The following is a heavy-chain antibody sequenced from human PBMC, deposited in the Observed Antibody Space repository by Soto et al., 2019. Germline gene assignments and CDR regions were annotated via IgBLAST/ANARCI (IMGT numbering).Heavy chain of an antibody. D-gene: IGHD3-9*01. V-gene: IGHV4-31*03. Sequence: SETLSLTCTVSGGSISSGGYYWSWIRQHPGKGLEWIGYIYYSGSTYYNPSLKSRVTISVDTSKNQFSLKLSSVTAADTAVYYCATVERYYDILTGYKDNWFDPWGQGTLVTVSS. J-gene: IGHJ5*02. CDR1: GGSISSGGYY. CDR3: ATVERYYDILTGYKDNWFDP. CDR2: IYYSGST.